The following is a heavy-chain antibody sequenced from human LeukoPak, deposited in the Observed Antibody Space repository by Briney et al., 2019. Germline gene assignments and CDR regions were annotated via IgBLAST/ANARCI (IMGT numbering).Heavy chain of an antibody. D-gene: IGHD6-13*01. CDR2: ISYDGSNK. J-gene: IGHJ4*02. CDR3: ARDPEYSSSVDY. V-gene: IGHV3-30-3*01. CDR1: GFTFSSYA. Sequence: GGSLRLSCAASGFTFSSYAMHWVRQAPGKGLEWVAVISYDGSNKYYADSVKGRFTISRDNSKNTLYLQMNSLRAEDTAVYYCARDPEYSSSVDYWGQGTLVTVSS.